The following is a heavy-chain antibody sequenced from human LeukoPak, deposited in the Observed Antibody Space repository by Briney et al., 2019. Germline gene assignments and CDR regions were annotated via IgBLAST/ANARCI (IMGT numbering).Heavy chain of an antibody. V-gene: IGHV3-7*01. CDR3: GDLGYAH. CDR1: GFSFSSSW. CDR2: IKNDGSDK. J-gene: IGHJ4*02. Sequence: PGGSLRLSCEASGFSFSSSWMTWVRQAPGKGLEWVATIKNDGSDKYYVDSVKGRFTLSRDNAKNSLYLQMNSLRAEDTACYYCGDLGYAHGGQGTLVTVSS. D-gene: IGHD2-15*01.